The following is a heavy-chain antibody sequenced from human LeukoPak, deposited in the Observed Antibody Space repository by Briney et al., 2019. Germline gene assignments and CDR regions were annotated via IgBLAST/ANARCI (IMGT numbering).Heavy chain of an antibody. D-gene: IGHD4-17*01. Sequence: GGSLRLSCAASTFTFSSYVMSWVRQAPGKGLEWVSVISDSGDITFYADSVKGRFIISRDNSKNTMYLQMNSLRAEDTAVYYCARDSTGLRYFDYWGQGTLVTVSS. CDR1: TFTFSSYV. CDR2: ISDSGDIT. CDR3: ARDSTGLRYFDY. J-gene: IGHJ4*02. V-gene: IGHV3-23*01.